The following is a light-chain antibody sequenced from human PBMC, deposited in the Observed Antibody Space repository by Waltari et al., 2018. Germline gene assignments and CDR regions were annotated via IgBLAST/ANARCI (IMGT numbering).Light chain of an antibody. Sequence: QSALTQPASVSGSPGQSITISCTGPNSAVGSYNFVSWYQQHPSKAPKLMIYEVTNRPSGLSNRFSGSKSGNTASLTITELQAEDEADYYCSSYAGNDLVIFGGGTKLTVL. CDR2: EVT. J-gene: IGLJ2*01. CDR3: SSYAGNDLVI. V-gene: IGLV2-14*01. CDR1: NSAVGSYNF.